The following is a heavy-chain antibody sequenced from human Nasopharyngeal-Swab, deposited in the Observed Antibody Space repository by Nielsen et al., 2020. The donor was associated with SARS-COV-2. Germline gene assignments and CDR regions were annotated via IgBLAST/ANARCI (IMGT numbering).Heavy chain of an antibody. J-gene: IGHJ3*02. CDR3: ARVAHYYDSSGYPYAFDI. D-gene: IGHD3-22*01. V-gene: IGHV1-69*13. CDR1: GGTFSSYA. CDR2: IIPIFGTA. Sequence: SVKVSCKASGGTFSSYAISWVRQAPGQGLGWMGGIIPIFGTANYAQKFQGRVTITADESTSTAYMELSSLRSEDTAVYYCARVAHYYDSSGYPYAFDIWGQGTMVTVSS.